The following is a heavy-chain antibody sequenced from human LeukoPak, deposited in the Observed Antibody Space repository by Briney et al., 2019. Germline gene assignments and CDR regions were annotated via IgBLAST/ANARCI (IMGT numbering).Heavy chain of an antibody. D-gene: IGHD3-22*01. CDR1: GGSISSYY. CDR2: IYYSGST. J-gene: IGHJ4*02. CDR3: ARVGNYYDSSPMYYFDY. V-gene: IGHV4-59*01. Sequence: SETLSLTYTVSGGSISSYYWSWIRQPPGKGLEWIGYIYYSGSTNYNPSLKSRVTISVDTSKNQFSLKLSSVTAADTAVYYCARVGNYYDSSPMYYFDYWGQGTLVTVSS.